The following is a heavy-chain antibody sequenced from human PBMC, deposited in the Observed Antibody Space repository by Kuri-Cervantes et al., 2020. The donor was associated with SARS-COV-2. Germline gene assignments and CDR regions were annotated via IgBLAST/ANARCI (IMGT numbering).Heavy chain of an antibody. J-gene: IGHJ5*02. CDR3: ARDSKSITMIVVVPPMLDP. CDR2: ISYDGSNK. V-gene: IGHV3-30*19. Sequence: GGSLRLSCAASGFTFSYNTMHWVRQAPGKGLEWVAVISYDGSNKYYADSVKGRFTISRDNSKNTLYLQMNSLRAEDTAVYYCARDSKSITMIVVVPPMLDPWGQGTLVTVSS. CDR1: GFTFSYNT. D-gene: IGHD3-22*01.